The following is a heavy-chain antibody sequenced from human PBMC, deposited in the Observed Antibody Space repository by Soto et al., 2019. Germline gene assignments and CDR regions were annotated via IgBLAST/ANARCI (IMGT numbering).Heavy chain of an antibody. J-gene: IGHJ4*02. CDR2: ISVYNGNT. CDR1: GYTFRSYG. V-gene: IGHV1-18*04. D-gene: IGHD5-18*01. Sequence: QGQLVQSGSEVEKPGASVKVSCKASGYTFRSYGISWVRQAPGQGLECMGGISVYNGNTNYGQKFKGRVTMTTDTSTPTPYMELDSLTSGDTAVYYCARVGGYIWGFDCWGQGTRVTVSS. CDR3: ARVGGYIWGFDC.